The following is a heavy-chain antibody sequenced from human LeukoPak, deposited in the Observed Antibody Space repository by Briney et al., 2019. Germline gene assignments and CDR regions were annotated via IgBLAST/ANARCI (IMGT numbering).Heavy chain of an antibody. Sequence: GESLQISCKGSGYSFINYWIGWVRQMPGEGLEWMGIIHPGDSDTRYSPSFQGQVTISVDKSINTAYLQWSSLKASDTAMYYCARQAGTTGGFDPWGQGTLVTVSS. J-gene: IGHJ5*02. CDR2: IHPGDSDT. D-gene: IGHD1-1*01. CDR1: GYSFINYW. CDR3: ARQAGTTGGFDP. V-gene: IGHV5-51*01.